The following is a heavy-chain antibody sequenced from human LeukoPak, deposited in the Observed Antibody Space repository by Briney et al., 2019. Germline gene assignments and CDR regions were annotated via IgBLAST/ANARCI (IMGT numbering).Heavy chain of an antibody. V-gene: IGHV3-23*01. CDR2: ISGSGGST. Sequence: GGSLRLSCAASGFTFSSYAMSWVRQAPGKGLEWVSAISGSGGSTYYAGSVKGRFTISRDNSKNTLYLQMNSLRAEDTAVYYCAKDRTYWSYGGYFDYWGQGTLVTVSS. D-gene: IGHD3-10*01. CDR3: AKDRTYWSYGGYFDY. CDR1: GFTFSSYA. J-gene: IGHJ4*02.